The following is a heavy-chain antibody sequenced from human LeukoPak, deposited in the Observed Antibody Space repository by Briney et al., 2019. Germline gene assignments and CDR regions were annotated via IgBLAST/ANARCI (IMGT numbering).Heavy chain of an antibody. Sequence: GGSLRLSCAASGFTFSSYAMSWVRQAPGKGLEWVSAISGSGTRTHYADSVKGRLTISRDNSKNTLFLQMNSLRAEDTAVYYCAKDHGWLSAAWGQGTLVTVSS. CDR2: ISGSGTRT. J-gene: IGHJ4*02. V-gene: IGHV3-23*01. D-gene: IGHD5-12*01. CDR1: GFTFSSYA. CDR3: AKDHGWLSAA.